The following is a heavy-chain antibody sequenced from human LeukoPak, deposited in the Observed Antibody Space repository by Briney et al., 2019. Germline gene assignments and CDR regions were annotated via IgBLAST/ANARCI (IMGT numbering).Heavy chain of an antibody. Sequence: GGSLRLSCAASGFTFSSYSMNWVRQAPGKGLEWVSYISSSSSTIYYADSVKGRFTISRDNAKNSLYLQMNSLRAEDTAVYYCARDFLGPSYDSSGYYYSYGYWGQGTLVTVSS. CDR3: ARDFLGPSYDSSGYYYSYGY. V-gene: IGHV3-48*01. CDR2: ISSSSSTI. D-gene: IGHD3-22*01. CDR1: GFTFSSYS. J-gene: IGHJ4*02.